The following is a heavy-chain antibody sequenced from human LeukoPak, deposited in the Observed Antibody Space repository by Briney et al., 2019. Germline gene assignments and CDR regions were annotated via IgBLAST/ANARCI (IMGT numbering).Heavy chain of an antibody. V-gene: IGHV1-2*02. J-gene: IGHJ4*02. CDR3: AREGVAGTKYYFDY. D-gene: IGHD6-19*01. Sequence: ASVKVSCKASGYTFIGYYMHWVRQAPGQGLEWMGWNNPNSGGTNYAQKFQGRVTMTRDTSISTAYMELSRLRSDDTAVYYCAREGVAGTKYYFDYWGQGTLVTVSS. CDR1: GYTFIGYY. CDR2: NNPNSGGT.